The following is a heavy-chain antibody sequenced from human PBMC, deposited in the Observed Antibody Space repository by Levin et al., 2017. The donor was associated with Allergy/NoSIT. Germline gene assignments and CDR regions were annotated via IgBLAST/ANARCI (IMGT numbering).Heavy chain of an antibody. CDR1: GYTFTGYY. D-gene: IGHD6-19*01. CDR2: INPNSGGT. V-gene: IGHV1-2*02. Sequence: GESLKISCKASGYTFTGYYMHWVRQAPGQGLEWMGWINPNSGGTNYAQKFQGRVTMTRDTSISTAYMELSRLRSDDTAVYYCARDGSGQGGLDYWGQGTLVTVSS. J-gene: IGHJ4*02. CDR3: ARDGSGQGGLDY.